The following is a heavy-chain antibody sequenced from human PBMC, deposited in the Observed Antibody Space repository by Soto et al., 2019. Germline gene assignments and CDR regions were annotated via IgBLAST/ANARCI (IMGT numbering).Heavy chain of an antibody. J-gene: IGHJ6*02. Sequence: SETLSLTCTVSGGSINRGYYYWTWVRQPPEKGLEWIGNIFHSGSTYYTPSLQSRVTISLDTSKNQFSLHMTSVTAADTATYFCDRDRPVGPYAYNRDHVMAVRGRGTTVTVS. CDR2: IFHSGST. V-gene: IGHV4-30-4*01. CDR3: DRDRPVGPYAYNRDHVMAV. D-gene: IGHD3-16*01. CDR1: GGSINRGYYY.